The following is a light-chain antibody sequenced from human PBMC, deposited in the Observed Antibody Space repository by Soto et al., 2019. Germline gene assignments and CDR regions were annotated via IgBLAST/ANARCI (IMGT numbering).Light chain of an antibody. CDR3: QQYNNWPPT. Sequence: EIVMTQSPATLSVSPGERATLSCRASQSVSGNLAWYQQKPGQAPRLLIYGASTRATGIPARFSGSGSGTEFTLTLSCLQSEDFAVYYCQQYNNWPPTFGQGTKVEIK. V-gene: IGKV3D-15*01. CDR2: GAS. CDR1: QSVSGN. J-gene: IGKJ1*01.